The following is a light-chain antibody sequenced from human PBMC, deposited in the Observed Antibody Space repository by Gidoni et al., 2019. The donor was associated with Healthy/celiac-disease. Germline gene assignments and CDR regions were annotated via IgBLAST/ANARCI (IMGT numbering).Light chain of an antibody. Sequence: DIQMTQSPSSLSASVGDRVTITCRVSQSIISYLNWYQQKPGKAPKLLIYAASSLQSGVPSRFSGIGSGTDFTLTISSLQPEDFATYYCQQSYSTPLTFGGGTKVEIK. CDR2: AAS. J-gene: IGKJ4*01. V-gene: IGKV1-39*01. CDR1: QSIISY. CDR3: QQSYSTPLT.